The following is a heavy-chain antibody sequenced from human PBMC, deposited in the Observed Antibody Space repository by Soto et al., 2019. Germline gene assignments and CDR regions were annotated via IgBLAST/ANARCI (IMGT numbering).Heavy chain of an antibody. CDR1: GGSISSSNW. CDR3: ASRGYNYNSSPYYFDY. Sequence: PSETLSLTCAVSGGSISSSNWWSWVRRPPGKGLEWIGEIYHSGSTNYNPSLKSRVTISVDRSKNQFSLRLSSVTAADTAVYYCASRGYNYNSSPYYFDYWGQGTLVTVSS. V-gene: IGHV4-4*02. CDR2: IYHSGST. J-gene: IGHJ4*02. D-gene: IGHD5-18*01.